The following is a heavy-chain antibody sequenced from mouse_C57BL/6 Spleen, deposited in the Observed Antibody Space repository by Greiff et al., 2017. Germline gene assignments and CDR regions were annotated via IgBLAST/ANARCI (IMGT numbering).Heavy chain of an antibody. CDR3: TRDVYDDYDGWYFDF. CDR1: GFTFSDAW. V-gene: IGHV6-6*01. CDR2: IRNTTNNHAT. Sequence: EVKLQESGGGLVQPGGSMKLSCAASGFTFSDAWMDWVRQSPEKGLEWVAEIRNTTNNHATYYAESVKGRFTISRDDSKSSVYLQMNSLRAEDDGIYYCTRDVYDDYDGWYFDFWGTGTTVTVSS. D-gene: IGHD2-4*01. J-gene: IGHJ1*03.